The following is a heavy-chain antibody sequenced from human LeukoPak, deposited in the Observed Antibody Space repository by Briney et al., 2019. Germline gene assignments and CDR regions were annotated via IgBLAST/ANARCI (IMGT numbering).Heavy chain of an antibody. Sequence: ASVKVSCKASGGTFSSYAISWVRQAPGQGLEWMGGIIPIIGTANNAQTFQGRVTITADKSTSTAYMELSSLRSEDTAVYYCARDYLEYGDYGHGTWGQGTLVTVSS. D-gene: IGHD4-17*01. CDR1: GGTFSSYA. CDR3: ARDYLEYGDYGHGT. CDR2: IIPIIGTA. J-gene: IGHJ5*02. V-gene: IGHV1-69*06.